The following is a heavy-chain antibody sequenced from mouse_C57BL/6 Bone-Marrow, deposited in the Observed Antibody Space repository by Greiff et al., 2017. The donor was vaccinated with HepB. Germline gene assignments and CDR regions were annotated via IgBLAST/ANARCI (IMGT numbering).Heavy chain of an antibody. Sequence: QVQLQQSGAELVKPGASVKISCKASGYAFSSYWMNWVKQRPGKGLEWIGQIYPGDGDTNYNGKFKGKATLTADKSSSTAYMQLSSLTSEDSAVYFCARHDYLYAMDYWGQGTSVTVSS. V-gene: IGHV1-80*01. CDR1: GYAFSSYW. CDR3: ARHDYLYAMDY. J-gene: IGHJ4*01. CDR2: IYPGDGDT. D-gene: IGHD2-4*01.